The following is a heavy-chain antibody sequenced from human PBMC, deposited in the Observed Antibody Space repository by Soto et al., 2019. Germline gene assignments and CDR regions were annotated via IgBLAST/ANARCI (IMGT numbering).Heavy chain of an antibody. V-gene: IGHV4-59*08. CDR1: GGSISSYY. CDR2: IYYSGST. Sequence: SETLSLTCTVSGGSISSYYWSWIRQPPGKGLEWIGYIYYSGSTNYNPSLKSRVTISVDTSKNQFSLKLSSVTAADTAVYYCARLGSSGWYAMDVWGKGTTVTVSS. CDR3: ARLGSSGWYAMDV. J-gene: IGHJ6*04. D-gene: IGHD6-19*01.